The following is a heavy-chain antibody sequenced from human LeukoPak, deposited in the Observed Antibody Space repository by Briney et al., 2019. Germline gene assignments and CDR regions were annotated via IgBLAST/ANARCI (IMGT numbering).Heavy chain of an antibody. D-gene: IGHD3-16*01. J-gene: IGHJ6*02. Sequence: GGSLSLTCAASGFTVSSYGMHWVRQAPAKGLGRVAVISYDGSNKYYADSVKGRFTISCENSKNTLYLKMNSLRAEDTAVYYCAKDTVLGGYYYYGMDVWGQGTTVTVSS. CDR3: AKDTVLGGYYYYGMDV. CDR2: ISYDGSNK. CDR1: GFTVSSYG. V-gene: IGHV3-30*18.